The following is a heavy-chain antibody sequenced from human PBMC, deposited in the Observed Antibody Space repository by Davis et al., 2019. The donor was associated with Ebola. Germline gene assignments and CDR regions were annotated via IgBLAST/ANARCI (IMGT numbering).Heavy chain of an antibody. CDR1: GYTFINYG. D-gene: IGHD3-10*01. CDR2: IIPIFGTA. CDR3: ARGELRFDSLQTSWYYYYGMDV. V-gene: IGHV1-69*06. Sequence: SVKVSCKASGYTFINYGISWVRQAPGQGLEWMGGIIPIFGTANYAQKFQGRVTITADKSTSTAYMELSSLRSEDTAMYYCARGELRFDSLQTSWYYYYGMDVWGQGTTVTVSS. J-gene: IGHJ6*02.